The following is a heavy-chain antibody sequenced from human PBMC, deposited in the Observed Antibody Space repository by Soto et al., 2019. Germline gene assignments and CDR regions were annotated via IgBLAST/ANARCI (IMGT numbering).Heavy chain of an antibody. Sequence: GGSLRLSCAASRFTFSRYWMSWVRQAPGKGLEWVANMNEDGTEKYYVDSVKGRFTISRDNAKNSLFLQMNSLRAEDTAVYYCAVTMVRGAVRGDLSDPWGQGTLVTVSS. CDR3: AVTMVRGAVRGDLSDP. J-gene: IGHJ5*02. CDR1: RFTFSRYW. V-gene: IGHV3-7*01. CDR2: MNEDGTEK. D-gene: IGHD3-10*01.